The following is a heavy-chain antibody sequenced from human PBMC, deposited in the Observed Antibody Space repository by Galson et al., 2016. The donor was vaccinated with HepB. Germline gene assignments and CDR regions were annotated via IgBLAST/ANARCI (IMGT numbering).Heavy chain of an antibody. J-gene: IGHJ6*02. Sequence: SLRLSCAASGFTLTDYSMNWVRRPPGKGLEWVSYITRSSTTVFYAESVKDRFTISRDNAQNSVYLQMNSLREEDTAVYFCARYYRPGFYAMDVWGLGTTVTVSS. CDR3: ARYYRPGFYAMDV. CDR1: GFTLTDYS. D-gene: IGHD3-10*01. CDR2: ITRSSTTV. V-gene: IGHV3-48*02.